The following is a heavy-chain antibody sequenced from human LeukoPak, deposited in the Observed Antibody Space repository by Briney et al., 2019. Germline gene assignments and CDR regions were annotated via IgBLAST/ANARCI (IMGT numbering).Heavy chain of an antibody. CDR2: VLYDGSNK. CDR1: GFTFSRYG. CDR3: AKDHEPYCGGDCFNGDY. J-gene: IGHJ4*02. V-gene: IGHV3-30*18. D-gene: IGHD2-21*02. Sequence: GGSLRLSCAASGFTFSRYGMHWVRQAPGKGLEGVAVVLYDGSNKYYADSVKGRFTISRDNSNNTLYLQMNSLRAEDTAVYYCAKDHEPYCGGDCFNGDYWGQGTLVTVSS.